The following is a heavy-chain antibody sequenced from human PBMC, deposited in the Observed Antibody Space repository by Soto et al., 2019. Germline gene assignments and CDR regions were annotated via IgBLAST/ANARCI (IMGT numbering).Heavy chain of an antibody. CDR1: GFTFSSYA. J-gene: IGHJ6*02. CDR3: AKKDSGSYPYYYGMDV. D-gene: IGHD3-10*01. CDR2: ISGSGGST. V-gene: IGHV3-23*01. Sequence: GGSLRLSCAASGFTFSSYAMSWVRQAPGKGLEWVSAISGSGGSTYYADSVKGRFTISRDNSKNTLYLQMNSLRAEDTAVYYCAKKDSGSYPYYYGMDVWGQGTTVTVSS.